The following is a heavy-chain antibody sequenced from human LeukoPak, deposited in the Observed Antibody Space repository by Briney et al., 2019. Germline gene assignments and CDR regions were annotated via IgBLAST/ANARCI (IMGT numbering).Heavy chain of an antibody. V-gene: IGHV3-53*01. CDR1: VFSDY. J-gene: IGHJ4*02. CDR2: IYSSGLT. CDR3: GVGSGGPDY. Sequence: GGSLRLSCAATVFSDYMNWVRQAPGKGLEWVSVIYSSGLTYYADSVKGRFTISRDNSKNTLYLQMNTLRVEDTAVYYCGVGSGGPDYWGQGTRVTVSS. D-gene: IGHD3-10*01.